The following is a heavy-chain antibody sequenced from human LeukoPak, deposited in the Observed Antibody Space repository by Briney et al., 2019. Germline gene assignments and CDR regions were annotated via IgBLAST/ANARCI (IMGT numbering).Heavy chain of an antibody. D-gene: IGHD3-10*01. CDR2: IYPGDSDT. Sequence: GESLKISCQGSGYKFSSYWIGWVRQMPGKGLEWMGIIYPGDSDTRYSPSFQGQVTISADKSVSTTYLQWRSLKASDSAIYYCARPVGYGSRPINWFDHWGQGTLVTVSS. V-gene: IGHV5-51*01. J-gene: IGHJ5*01. CDR3: ARPVGYGSRPINWFDH. CDR1: GYKFSSYW.